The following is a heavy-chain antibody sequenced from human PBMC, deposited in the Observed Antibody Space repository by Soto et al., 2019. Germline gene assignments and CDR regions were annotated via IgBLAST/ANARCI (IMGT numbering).Heavy chain of an antibody. V-gene: IGHV4-61*01. CDR2: IYYSGST. J-gene: IGHJ4*02. Sequence: SETLSLTCTVSGGSVSSGSYYWRWIRQPPGKGLEWIGYIYYSGSTNYNPSLKSRVTISVDTSKNQFSLKLSSVTAADTAVYYCARFYSYFGSFDYWGQGTLVTVPQ. CDR3: ARFYSYFGSFDY. D-gene: IGHD3-9*01. CDR1: GGSVSSGSYY.